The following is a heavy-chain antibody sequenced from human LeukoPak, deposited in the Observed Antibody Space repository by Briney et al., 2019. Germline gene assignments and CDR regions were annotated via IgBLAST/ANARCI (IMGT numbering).Heavy chain of an antibody. J-gene: IGHJ4*02. CDR1: GGTFSSYA. CDR3: ARDQGSVQLLLSFDY. CDR2: IIPILGIA. D-gene: IGHD2-2*01. V-gene: IGHV1-69*04. Sequence: SVKVSCKASGGTFSSYAISWVRQAPGQGLEWMGRIIPILGIANFAQKFQGRVTITADKSTSTAYMELSSLRSEDTAVYYCARDQGSVQLLLSFDYWGQGTLVTAAS.